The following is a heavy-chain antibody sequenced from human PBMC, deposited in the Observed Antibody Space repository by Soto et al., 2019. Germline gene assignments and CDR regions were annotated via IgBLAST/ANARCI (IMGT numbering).Heavy chain of an antibody. CDR3: ARGSLYDSSASKKIQSFYYYGMDV. D-gene: IGHD3-22*01. CDR1: GFTFSSYS. Sequence: GVSLRLSCAAAGFTFSSYSMNWVRQAPGKGLEWVSSISSSSSYIYYADSVKGRFTISRDNAKNSLYLQMNSLRAEDTAVYYCARGSLYDSSASKKIQSFYYYGMDVWGQGTTVNVSS. CDR2: ISSSSSYI. J-gene: IGHJ6*02. V-gene: IGHV3-21*01.